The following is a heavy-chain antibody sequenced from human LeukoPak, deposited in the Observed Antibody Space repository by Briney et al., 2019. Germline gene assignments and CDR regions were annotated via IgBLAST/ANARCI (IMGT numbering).Heavy chain of an antibody. CDR1: GYTLTELS. CDR3: ATDAPPDGYNYAFDY. J-gene: IGHJ4*02. Sequence: ASVKVSCKVSGYTLTELSMHWVRQAPGKGLEWMGGFDPEDGETIYAQKFQGRVTMTEDTSTDTAYMELNSLRSEDTAVYYCATDAPPDGYNYAFDYWGQGTLVTVSS. CDR2: FDPEDGET. V-gene: IGHV1-24*01. D-gene: IGHD5-24*01.